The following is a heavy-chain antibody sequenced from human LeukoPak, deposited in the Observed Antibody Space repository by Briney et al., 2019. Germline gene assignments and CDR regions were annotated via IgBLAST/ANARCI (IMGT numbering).Heavy chain of an antibody. CDR1: GGSIRNYY. CDR2: ISSSSSYI. V-gene: IGHV3-21*01. D-gene: IGHD6-19*01. J-gene: IGHJ4*02. Sequence: ETLSLTCSVSGGSIRNYYWTWIRQPPGKGLEWVSSISSSSSYIYYADSVKGRFTISRDNAKNSLYLQMNSLRAEDTAVYYCARDRSDRLAVAGTSAFDYWGQGTLVTVS. CDR3: ARDRSDRLAVAGTSAFDY.